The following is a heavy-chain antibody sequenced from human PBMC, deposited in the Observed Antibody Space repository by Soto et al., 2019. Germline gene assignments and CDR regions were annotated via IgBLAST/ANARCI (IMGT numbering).Heavy chain of an antibody. Sequence: ASVKVSCKASGYTFTSYAMHWVRQAPGQRLEWMGWINAGNGNTKYSQKFQGRVTITRDTSASTAYMELSSLRSEDTAVYYCASAYCVGDCSNYYYGMDVWGQGTTVPVSS. CDR2: INAGNGNT. CDR3: ASAYCVGDCSNYYYGMDV. D-gene: IGHD2-21*02. CDR1: GYTFTSYA. V-gene: IGHV1-3*01. J-gene: IGHJ6*02.